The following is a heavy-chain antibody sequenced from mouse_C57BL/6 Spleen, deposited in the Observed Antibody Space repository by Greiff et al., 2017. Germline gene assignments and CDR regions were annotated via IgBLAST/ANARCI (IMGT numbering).Heavy chain of an antibody. D-gene: IGHD2-3*01. CDR3: ARVDGPAWFAY. CDR1: GISITTGNYR. Sequence: EVKVEESGPGLVKPSQTVFLTCTVTGISITTGNYRWGWIRQFPGNKLEWIGYIYYSGTLTSHPSLTSRTTITRDTPKNPFFLEMNSLTAEDTATYYCARVDGPAWFAYWGQGTLVTVSA. CDR2: IYYSGTL. V-gene: IGHV3-5*01. J-gene: IGHJ3*01.